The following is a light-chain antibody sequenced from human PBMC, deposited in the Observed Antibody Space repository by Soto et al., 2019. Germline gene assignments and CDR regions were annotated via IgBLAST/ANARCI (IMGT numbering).Light chain of an antibody. CDR1: SSDVGGYNY. J-gene: IGLJ1*01. V-gene: IGLV2-14*01. CDR3: ISYTSSSTPYV. Sequence: QSALTQPASVSGSPGQSITISCTGTSSDVGGYNYVSWYQQHPVKAPKLMIYDVTNRPSGVSDRFSGSKSGNTASLTISGLQAEVEADYYCISYTSSSTPYVFGTGTKVTVL. CDR2: DVT.